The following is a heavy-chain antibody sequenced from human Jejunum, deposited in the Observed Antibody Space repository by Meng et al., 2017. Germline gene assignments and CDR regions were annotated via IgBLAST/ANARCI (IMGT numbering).Heavy chain of an antibody. CDR1: GFTFKIYA. J-gene: IGHJ1*01. D-gene: IGHD1-1*01. CDR2: INPDGSNP. V-gene: IGHV3-74*02. Sequence: GQLLGSGAGLAQPGGSLRLSCEASGFTFKIYAMTWVRQGPGKGLVWVSRINPDGSNPTYADSVKGRFTISRDNAKNTVYLQMNSLRAEDTAVYYCTNDRLNHWGQGALVTVSS. CDR3: TNDRLNH.